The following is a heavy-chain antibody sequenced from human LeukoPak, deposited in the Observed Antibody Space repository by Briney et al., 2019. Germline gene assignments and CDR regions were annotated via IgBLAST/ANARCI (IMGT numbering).Heavy chain of an antibody. J-gene: IGHJ4*02. Sequence: PGGSLRLYCVASGFSFNNYAMNWVRQAQGKGLEWVSLIIGSSDTTFYADSVKGRFTISRDKSKSTLYLQMNSPRAEDTAVYYCAKGAYDYIEIAYFDYWGQGSLVTVSS. CDR1: GFSFNNYA. V-gene: IGHV3-23*01. CDR3: AKGAYDYIEIAYFDY. CDR2: IIGSSDTT. D-gene: IGHD5-12*01.